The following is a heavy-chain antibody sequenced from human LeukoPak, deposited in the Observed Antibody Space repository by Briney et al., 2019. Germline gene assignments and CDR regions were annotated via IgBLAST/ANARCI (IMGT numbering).Heavy chain of an antibody. CDR2: IYFSGST. V-gene: IGHV4-59*01. CDR1: GGSMSGYY. CDR3: ARVRYCSTNRCYDREFDN. D-gene: IGHD2-2*01. Sequence: SETMSLTCAVSGGSMSGYYWTWIRQPPGTGLEWIGYIYFSGSTNYNPSLKSRVTISVDTSKNQFSLKLNSADTAVYYCARVRYCSTNRCYDREFDNWGQGTLVTVSS. J-gene: IGHJ4*02.